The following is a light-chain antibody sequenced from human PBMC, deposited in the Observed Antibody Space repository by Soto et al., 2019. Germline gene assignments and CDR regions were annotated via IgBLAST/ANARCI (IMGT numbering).Light chain of an antibody. V-gene: IGLV2-8*01. CDR1: SSNVGGYND. J-gene: IGLJ2*01. CDR3: SSHAGSITFVV. Sequence: QSALTQPPSASGAPGQTVTISCTGSSSNVGGYNDVSWYQHHPGKAPKVIIYEVTNRPSGVSDRFSGSKSGNSASLAVSGLQADDEADYYCSSHAGSITFVVFGGGTKVTVL. CDR2: EVT.